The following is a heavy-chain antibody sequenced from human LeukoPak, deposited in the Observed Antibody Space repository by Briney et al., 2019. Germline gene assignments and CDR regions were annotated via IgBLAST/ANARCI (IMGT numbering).Heavy chain of an antibody. CDR1: GFTVSSNY. D-gene: IGHD4-23*01. CDR2: IYSGGNT. V-gene: IGHV3-66*01. Sequence: GGSLRLSCAASGFTVSSNYMSWVRQAPGKGLECVSVIYSGGNTYYADSVKGRFTISRDNSKNTLYLQMNSLRAEDTAVYYCARDYGGSSPFDYWGQGTLVTVSS. CDR3: ARDYGGSSPFDY. J-gene: IGHJ4*02.